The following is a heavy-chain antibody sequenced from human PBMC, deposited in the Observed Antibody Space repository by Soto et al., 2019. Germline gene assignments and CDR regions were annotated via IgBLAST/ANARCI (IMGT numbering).Heavy chain of an antibody. D-gene: IGHD3-10*01. Sequence: QVHLVESGGGVVQPGRSLRLSCAASGFTLNNNTMHWVRQAPGKGLEWVAVISYDGTNKYYADSVKARFTISRDSSKNTLFLQMDSLRREDTAVYYCASALWRGTIIDYWGQGTLVTVSS. J-gene: IGHJ4*02. V-gene: IGHV3-30-3*01. CDR3: ASALWRGTIIDY. CDR1: GFTLNNNT. CDR2: ISYDGTNK.